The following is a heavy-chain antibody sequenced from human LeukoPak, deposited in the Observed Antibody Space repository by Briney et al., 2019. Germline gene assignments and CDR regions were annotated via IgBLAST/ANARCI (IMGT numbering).Heavy chain of an antibody. V-gene: IGHV4-31*03. Sequence: SETLSLTCTVSGGSISSGGYYWSWIRQHPGKGLEWIGYIYYSGSTYYNPSLKSRVTISVDTSKNQFSLKLSSVTAADTAVYYCATITVTLGGNWFDPWGQGTLVTVSS. J-gene: IGHJ5*02. CDR2: IYYSGST. CDR1: GGSISSGGYY. D-gene: IGHD4-11*01. CDR3: ATITVTLGGNWFDP.